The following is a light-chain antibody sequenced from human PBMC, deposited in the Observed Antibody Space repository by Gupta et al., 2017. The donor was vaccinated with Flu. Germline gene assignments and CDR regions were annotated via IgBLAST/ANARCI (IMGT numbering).Light chain of an antibody. J-gene: IGKJ1*01. CDR3: QQENSFSGT. CDR2: KAS. V-gene: IGKV1-5*03. Sequence: DSQMTEPPSTVSASVGDTVTITFLVSPSLSSCLAWYQQTPGKAPKLLIYKASRLESGVPSRFSCSGSGIEFTLTISSPQPDDFATYYCQQENSFSGTFGQGTKVETK. CDR1: PSLSSC.